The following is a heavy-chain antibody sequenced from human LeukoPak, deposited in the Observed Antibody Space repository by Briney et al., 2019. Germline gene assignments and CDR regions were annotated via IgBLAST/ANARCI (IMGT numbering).Heavy chain of an antibody. CDR3: AKVGGGLRLYYYYYMDV. Sequence: GGSLRLSCAASGFTFSSYGMHWVRQAPGKGLEWVAFIRYDGSNKYYADSVKGRFTISRDNSKNTLYLQMNSLRAEDTAVYYCAKVGGGLRLYYYYYMDVWGKGTTVTVSS. CDR2: IRYDGSNK. CDR1: GFTFSSYG. D-gene: IGHD3-10*01. V-gene: IGHV3-30*02. J-gene: IGHJ6*03.